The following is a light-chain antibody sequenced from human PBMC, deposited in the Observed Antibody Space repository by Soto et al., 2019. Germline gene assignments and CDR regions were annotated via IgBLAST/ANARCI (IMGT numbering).Light chain of an antibody. J-gene: IGKJ5*01. V-gene: IGKV1-5*03. CDR3: QQLNAYPLT. CDR2: KAS. CDR1: QSISSW. Sequence: DIQMTQSPSTLSASVGDRVTITCRASQSISSWLAWYQQKPGKAPNLLIYKASTLESGVPSRFSGSGSGTDFTLTISNLQPEDFATYYCQQLNAYPLTFGQGTRLEIK.